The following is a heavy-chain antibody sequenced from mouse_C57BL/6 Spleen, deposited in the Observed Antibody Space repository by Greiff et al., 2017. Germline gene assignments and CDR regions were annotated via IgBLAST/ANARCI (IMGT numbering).Heavy chain of an antibody. V-gene: IGHV1-54*01. Sequence: VKLMESGAELVRPGTSVKVSCKASGYAFTNYLIEWVKQRPGQGLEWIGVINPGSGGTNYNEKFKGKATLTADKSSSTAYMQLSSLTSEDSAVYFCARDYGSSSRWFAYWGQGTLVTVSA. D-gene: IGHD1-1*01. CDR1: GYAFTNYL. CDR2: INPGSGGT. CDR3: ARDYGSSSRWFAY. J-gene: IGHJ3*01.